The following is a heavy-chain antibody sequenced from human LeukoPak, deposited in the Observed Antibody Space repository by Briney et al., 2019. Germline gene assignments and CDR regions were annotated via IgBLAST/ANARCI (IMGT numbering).Heavy chain of an antibody. D-gene: IGHD2-2*01. CDR3: ARGTKYQLPYYFDY. V-gene: IGHV4-59*01. CDR1: GGSISSYY. CDR2: IYYSGST. J-gene: IGHJ4*02. Sequence: SETLSLTCTVSGGSISSYYWSWIRQPPGKGLEWIGYIYYSGSTNYNPSLKSRVTISVDTSKNQFSLKLGSVTAADTAVYHCARGTKYQLPYYFDYWGQGTLVTVSS.